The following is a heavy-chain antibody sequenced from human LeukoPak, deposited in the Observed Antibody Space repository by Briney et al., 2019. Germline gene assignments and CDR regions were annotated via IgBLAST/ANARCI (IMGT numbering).Heavy chain of an antibody. J-gene: IGHJ3*02. CDR1: GGTFSSYA. CDR3: ARSPHSSPGRENAFDI. Sequence: GASVKVSCKASGGTFSSYAISWVRQAPGQGLEWMGGIIPIFGTANYAQKFQGRVTITTDESTSTAYMELSSLRSEDTAVYYCARSPHSSPGRENAFDIWGQGTMVTVSS. CDR2: IIPIFGTA. D-gene: IGHD6-13*01. V-gene: IGHV1-69*05.